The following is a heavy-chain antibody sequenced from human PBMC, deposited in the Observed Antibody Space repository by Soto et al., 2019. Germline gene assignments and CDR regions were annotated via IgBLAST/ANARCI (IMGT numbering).Heavy chain of an antibody. J-gene: IGHJ4*02. CDR2: ISYGGTSGTSQ. V-gene: IGHV3-30-3*01. D-gene: IGHD1-1*01. Sequence: GGSLRLSCAASGFTFSSYSMHWVRQAPGKGLEWVAVISYGGTSGTSQYYADSVKGRFSISRDNSENTLSLQMNSLRAEDTAVYYCARECFGTRGSNFAIDFWGQGTLVTVSS. CDR3: ARECFGTRGSNFAIDF. CDR1: GFTFSSYS.